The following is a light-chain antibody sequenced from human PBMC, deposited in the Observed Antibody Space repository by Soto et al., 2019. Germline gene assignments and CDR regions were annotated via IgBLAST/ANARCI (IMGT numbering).Light chain of an antibody. CDR2: DND. V-gene: IGLV1-47*02. J-gene: IGLJ1*01. CDR1: SSNIGSNF. CDR3: AAWDYSLSGRYV. Sequence: QLVLTQPPSASGPPGQRVTISCSGGSSNIGSNFVYWYQQLPGTAPKLLIYDNDQRPSGVPDRISGSKSGTSASLAISGLRSEDEADYYCAAWDYSLSGRYVFGTGTKLTVL.